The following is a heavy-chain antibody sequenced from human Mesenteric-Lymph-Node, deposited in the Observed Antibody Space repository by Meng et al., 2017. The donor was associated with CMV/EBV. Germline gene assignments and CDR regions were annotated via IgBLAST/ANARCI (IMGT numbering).Heavy chain of an antibody. Sequence: GGSLRLSCAASGFTFGSFTMSWVRQAPGKGLEWVSAISGSGGNTYYADSVKGRFTISRDNSKNTLYLQMNSLRADDTAVYYCASGGYYDFWSGYQMPHYWGQGTLVTVSS. CDR1: GFTFGSFT. D-gene: IGHD3-3*01. CDR2: ISGSGGNT. J-gene: IGHJ4*02. CDR3: ASGGYYDFWSGYQMPHY. V-gene: IGHV3-23*01.